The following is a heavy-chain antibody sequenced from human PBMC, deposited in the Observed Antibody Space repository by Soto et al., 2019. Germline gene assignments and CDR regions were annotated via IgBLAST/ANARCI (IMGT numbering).Heavy chain of an antibody. D-gene: IGHD6-19*01. J-gene: IGHJ4*02. CDR2: ISGSGGST. Sequence: GGSLRLSCAASGFTFSSYAMSWVRQAPGKGLEWVSAISGSGGSTYYADSVRGRFTISRDNSKNTLYLQMNSLRAEDTAVYYCAKDYLSGHPGGLSYWGQRTLVTVSS. CDR1: GFTFSSYA. V-gene: IGHV3-23*01. CDR3: AKDYLSGHPGGLSY.